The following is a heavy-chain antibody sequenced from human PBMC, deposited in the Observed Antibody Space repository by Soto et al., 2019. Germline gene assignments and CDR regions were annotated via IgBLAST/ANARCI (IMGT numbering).Heavy chain of an antibody. CDR2: ISGYNGNT. Sequence: QVPLVQSGAEVKKPGASVKVSCKASGYTFSTYSFSWVRQAPGQGLEWIGWISGYNGNTNYAQKFQGRVTLTTDTSTGTAYMELRSLRSDDTAVYYCARETAFYYGPFDYWGQGTLVTVSS. V-gene: IGHV1-18*04. J-gene: IGHJ4*02. CDR1: GYTFSTYS. D-gene: IGHD2-21*02. CDR3: ARETAFYYGPFDY.